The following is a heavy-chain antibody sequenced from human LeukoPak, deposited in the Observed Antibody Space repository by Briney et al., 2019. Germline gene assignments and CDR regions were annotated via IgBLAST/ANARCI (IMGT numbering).Heavy chain of an antibody. D-gene: IGHD1-26*01. CDR2: FDPEDGET. Sequence: EASVKVSCKVSGYTLTELSMHWVRQAPGKGLGWMGGFDPEDGETIYAQKFQGRVTMTEDTSTDTAYMELSSLRSEDTAVYYCATAIIVGAIEDIWGQGTMVTVSS. V-gene: IGHV1-24*01. CDR1: GYTLTELS. CDR3: ATAIIVGAIEDI. J-gene: IGHJ3*02.